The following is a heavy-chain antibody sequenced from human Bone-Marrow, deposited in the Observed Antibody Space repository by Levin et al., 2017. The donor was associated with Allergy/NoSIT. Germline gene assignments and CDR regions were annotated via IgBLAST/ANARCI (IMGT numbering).Heavy chain of an antibody. CDR1: GFTFSSYA. V-gene: IGHV3-30*18. D-gene: IGHD2-15*01. Sequence: GGSLRLSCAASGFTFSSYAINWVRQAPGKGLEWVAIISYDGNTKYYADSVKGRFTISRDNSKNTLYLQMNSLRAEDTAVYYCAKKYCSGGKCSPAHLDDWGQGTLVTVSS. CDR2: ISYDGNTK. J-gene: IGHJ4*02. CDR3: AKKYCSGGKCSPAHLDD.